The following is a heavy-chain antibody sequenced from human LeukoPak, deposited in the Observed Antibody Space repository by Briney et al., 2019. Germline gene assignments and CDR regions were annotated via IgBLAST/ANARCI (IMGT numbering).Heavy chain of an antibody. Sequence: APVKVSCKASGYTFTSYYMHWVRHAPGQGLEWIGIINPSGGSTSYAQMFQGRVTMTRNTSISTAYMELSSLRSEDTAVYYCAREVVVAATPVIDYWGQGTLVTVSS. J-gene: IGHJ4*02. CDR2: INPSGGST. CDR1: GYTFTSYY. V-gene: IGHV1-46*01. CDR3: AREVVVAATPVIDY. D-gene: IGHD2-15*01.